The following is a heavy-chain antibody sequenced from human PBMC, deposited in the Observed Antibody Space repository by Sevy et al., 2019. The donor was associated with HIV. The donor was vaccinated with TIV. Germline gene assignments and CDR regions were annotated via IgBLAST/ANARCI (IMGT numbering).Heavy chain of an antibody. CDR1: GFTFSSYA. CDR2: ISYDGSNK. J-gene: IGHJ4*01. D-gene: IGHD3-10*01. CDR3: ARDPRVGGRVIMGEFDF. V-gene: IGHV3-30-3*01. Sequence: GGSLRLSCAASGFTFSSYAMHWVRQAPGKGLEWVAVISYDGSNKYYADSVKGRFTISRDSSKNTRYLPMNSLRAEDTAVYYCARDPRVGGRVIMGEFDFWGQGTLVTVSS.